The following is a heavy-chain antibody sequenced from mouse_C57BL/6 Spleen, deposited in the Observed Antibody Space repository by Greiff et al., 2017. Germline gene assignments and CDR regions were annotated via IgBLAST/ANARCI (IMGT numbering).Heavy chain of an antibody. CDR3: TRRYYYGSSPYARDY. J-gene: IGHJ4*01. CDR2: IDPETGGT. V-gene: IGHV1-15*01. Sequence: VQLQQSGAELVRPGASVTLSCKASGYTFPDYEMHWVKQTPVHGLEWIGAIDPETGGTAYNQKFKGKAILTADKSSSTAYMELRSLTSEDSAVYYCTRRYYYGSSPYARDYWGQGTSVTVSS. D-gene: IGHD1-1*01. CDR1: GYTFPDYE.